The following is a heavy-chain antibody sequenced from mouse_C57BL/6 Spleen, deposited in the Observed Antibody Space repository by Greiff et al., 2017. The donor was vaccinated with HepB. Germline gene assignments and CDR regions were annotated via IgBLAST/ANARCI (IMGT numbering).Heavy chain of an antibody. CDR1: GYTFTEYT. J-gene: IGHJ4*01. Sequence: VKVVESGAELVKPGASVKLSCKASGYTFTEYTIHWVKQRSGQGLEWIGWFYPGSGSIKYNEKFKDKATLTADKSSSTVYMELSRLTSEDSAVYFCARHEDGGIYDSENAMDYWGQGTSVTVSS. V-gene: IGHV1-62-2*01. CDR2: FYPGSGSI. CDR3: ARHEDGGIYDSENAMDY. D-gene: IGHD2-4*01.